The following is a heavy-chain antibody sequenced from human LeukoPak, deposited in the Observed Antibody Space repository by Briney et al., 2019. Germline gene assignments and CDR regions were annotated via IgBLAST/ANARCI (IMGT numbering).Heavy chain of an antibody. CDR2: IYSGGST. V-gene: IGHV3-53*05. D-gene: IGHD3-22*01. CDR3: AKDGYYDSSGQRASYFDY. Sequence: GGSLRLSCAASGFTVSSNYMSWVRQAPGKGLEWVSVIYSGGSTYYADSVKGRFTISRDNSKNTLYLQMNSLRAEDTAVYYCAKDGYYDSSGQRASYFDYWGQGTLVTVSS. J-gene: IGHJ4*02. CDR1: GFTVSSNY.